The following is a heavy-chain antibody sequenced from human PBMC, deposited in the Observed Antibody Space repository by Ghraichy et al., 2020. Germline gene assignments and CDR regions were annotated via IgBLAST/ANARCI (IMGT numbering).Heavy chain of an antibody. D-gene: IGHD5-24*01. Sequence: SVKVSCKASGGTFSSYAISWVRQAPGQGLEWMGGIIPIFGTANYAQKFQGRVTITADESTSTAYMELSSLRSEDTAVYYCARDMERWLQSSAFDPWGQGTLVTVSS. V-gene: IGHV1-69*13. J-gene: IGHJ5*02. CDR2: IIPIFGTA. CDR3: ARDMERWLQSSAFDP. CDR1: GGTFSSYA.